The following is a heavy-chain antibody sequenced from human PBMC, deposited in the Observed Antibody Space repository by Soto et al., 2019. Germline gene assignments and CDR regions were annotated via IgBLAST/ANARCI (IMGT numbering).Heavy chain of an antibody. D-gene: IGHD2-15*01. CDR2: IIPRFAAT. CDR1: GGSFSEFA. CDR3: ARGAIVAVPAALSSYHDYTNFRFDS. Sequence: QVQLAQSGAEMTKPGSSVKVSCRASGGSFSEFAFSWVRQAPGQGLEWMGGIIPRFAATKYAQRLQDTVTRTAEASTQPVYLALNSLTSEDTALYYCARGAIVAVPAALSSYHDYTNFRFDSWGQGSLVTVSS. V-gene: IGHV1-69*01. J-gene: IGHJ4*02.